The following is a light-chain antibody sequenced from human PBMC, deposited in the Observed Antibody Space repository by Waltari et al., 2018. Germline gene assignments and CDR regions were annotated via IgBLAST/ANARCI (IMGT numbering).Light chain of an antibody. J-gene: IGKJ1*01. V-gene: IGKV1-5*03. Sequence: IQMTKSPSTLSAYVGDRVTMTCRASQRVSCWLAWYQQNPGKAPKLLIYQTSTLESGVPSRFSGSGSGTEFSLTISSLQPDDFATYYCQHYSTYSWTFGQGTKLEIK. CDR1: QRVSCW. CDR3: QHYSTYSWT. CDR2: QTS.